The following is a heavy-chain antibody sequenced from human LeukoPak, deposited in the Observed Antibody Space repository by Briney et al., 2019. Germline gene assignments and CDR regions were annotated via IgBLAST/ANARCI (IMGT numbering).Heavy chain of an antibody. J-gene: IGHJ5*02. D-gene: IGHD3-22*01. CDR2: IYYTGST. Sequence: SETLSLTCTVSGGSISSYYWSWIRQPPGKGLEWIGYIYYTGSTNYNPSLKSRFTMSIDTSKNQFSLILNSVTAADTAVYYCARMTYYYGSSGSHSWFDPWGQGTLVTVSS. V-gene: IGHV4-59*08. CDR3: ARMTYYYGSSGSHSWFDP. CDR1: GGSISSYY.